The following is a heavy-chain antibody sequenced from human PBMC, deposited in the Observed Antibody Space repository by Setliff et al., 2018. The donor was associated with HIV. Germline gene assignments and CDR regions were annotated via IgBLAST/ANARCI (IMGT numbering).Heavy chain of an antibody. Sequence: SETLSLTCTVSDGSISSHYWNWIRQPPGKGLEWIGYIYSSGSTNYNPSLKSRVTISIDTSKYQFSLKLRFVTAADTAVYYCARAGDYGSGSYYDVNWYFDLWGRGTLVTVSS. CDR2: IYSSGST. D-gene: IGHD3-10*01. CDR3: ARAGDYGSGSYYDVNWYFDL. J-gene: IGHJ2*01. V-gene: IGHV4-59*11. CDR1: DGSISSHY.